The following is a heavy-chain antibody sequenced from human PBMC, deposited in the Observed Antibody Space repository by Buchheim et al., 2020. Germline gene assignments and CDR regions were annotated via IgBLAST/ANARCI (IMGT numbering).Heavy chain of an antibody. CDR3: AREQVVRGVSGMDV. J-gene: IGHJ6*02. V-gene: IGHV3-48*04. CDR2: ISSSSSTI. D-gene: IGHD3-10*01. CDR1: GFTFSIYN. Sequence: EVQLVESGRGLVQPGGSLRLSCTASGFTFSIYNMNWVRQAPGKGLECVSYISSSSSTIYYADSVKGRFTISRDNAKNSLYLQMNSLRAEDTAVYYCAREQVVRGVSGMDVWGQGTT.